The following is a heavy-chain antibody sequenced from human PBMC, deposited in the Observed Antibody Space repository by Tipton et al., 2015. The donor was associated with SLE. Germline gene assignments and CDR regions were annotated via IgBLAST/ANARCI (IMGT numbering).Heavy chain of an antibody. CDR3: ARHRSLYDDYRAVGDY. V-gene: IGHV3-48*03. D-gene: IGHD4-17*01. CDR2: ISTGGSIT. CDR1: GFTFSSYE. Sequence: SLRLSCAVSGFTFSSYEMNWVRQAPGKGLEWVSYISTGGSITYYADSVKGRFTISRDNAKKSLYLQMNSLRAEDTAVYYCARHRSLYDDYRAVGDYWGQGTLVTVSS. J-gene: IGHJ4*02.